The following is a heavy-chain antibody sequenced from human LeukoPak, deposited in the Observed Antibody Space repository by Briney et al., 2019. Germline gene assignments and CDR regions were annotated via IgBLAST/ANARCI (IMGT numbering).Heavy chain of an antibody. D-gene: IGHD6-13*01. CDR1: GFTFTDYW. J-gene: IGHJ4*01. CDR2: IRQDGSEK. V-gene: IGHV3-7*01. Sequence: GGSLRLSCAVSGFTFTDYWMNWVRQAPGKGLEWVAGIRQDGSEKTYVDSVKGRFTIPRDNTKSSLSLQVNSLRVEDTAVYYCARDGTAAGLYFDLWGQGTLVTVSS. CDR3: ARDGTAAGLYFDL.